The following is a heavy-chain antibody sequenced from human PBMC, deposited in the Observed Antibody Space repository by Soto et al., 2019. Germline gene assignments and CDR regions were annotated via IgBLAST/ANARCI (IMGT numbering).Heavy chain of an antibody. CDR1: GFTVSTYG. V-gene: IGHV3-30*03. J-gene: IGHJ4*02. CDR3: TGEVASGY. Sequence: QVQLVESGGGVVQPGRSLRLSCAVSGFTVSTYGMHWVRQAPGKGLEWVAVISRDGGTKYYADSVKGRFTISRDNSRNPQFLEMKSLRGDDMAVYYCTGEVASGYWGQGTLVTVSS. CDR2: ISRDGGTK. D-gene: IGHD2-8*02.